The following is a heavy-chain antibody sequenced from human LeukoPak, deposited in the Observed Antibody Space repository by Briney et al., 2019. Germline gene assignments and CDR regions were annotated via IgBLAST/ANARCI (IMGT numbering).Heavy chain of an antibody. J-gene: IGHJ4*02. V-gene: IGHV1-46*01. Sequence: ASVKVSCKASGYTFTTYYMHWVRQAPGQGLEWMGIINPSGGSTSYAQKFQGRVTMTRDMSTSTVYMEVSSLRSEDTAVYYCARGFLGDYYGSGSYYVFDYWGQGTLVTVSS. CDR1: GYTFTTYY. CDR2: INPSGGST. CDR3: ARGFLGDYYGSGSYYVFDY. D-gene: IGHD3-10*01.